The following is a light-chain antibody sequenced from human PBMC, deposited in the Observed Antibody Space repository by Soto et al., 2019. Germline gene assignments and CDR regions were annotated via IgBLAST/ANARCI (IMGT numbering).Light chain of an antibody. V-gene: IGLV2-14*01. CDR1: SSDVGSQNF. CDR3: SSYSNSYTWV. Sequence: QSVLTQPASVSGSPGQSITISCTGTSSDVGSQNFVSWHQQHPGKAPKFIIYGVTNRPSGVSDRFSGSKSGNTASLTISGHQADDEADYYCSSYSNSYTWVFGGGAQLTVL. CDR2: GVT. J-gene: IGLJ3*02.